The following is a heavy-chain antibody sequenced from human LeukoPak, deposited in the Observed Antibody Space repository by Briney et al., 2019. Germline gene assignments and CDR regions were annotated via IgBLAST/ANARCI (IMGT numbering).Heavy chain of an antibody. J-gene: IGHJ4*02. CDR1: GGSISSYY. CDR2: IYTSGST. V-gene: IGHV4-4*09. Sequence: SETLSLTCTVSGGSISSYYWSWIRQPPGKGLEWIGYIYTSGSTNYNPSLKSRVTISVDTSKNQFSLKLSSVTAADTAVYYCARHSRPNTATDPCDYWGQGTLVTVSS. D-gene: IGHD5-18*01. CDR3: ARHSRPNTATDPCDY.